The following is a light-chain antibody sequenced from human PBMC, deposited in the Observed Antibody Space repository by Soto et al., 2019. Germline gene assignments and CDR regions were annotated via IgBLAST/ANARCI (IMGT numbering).Light chain of an antibody. J-gene: IGKJ2*01. CDR1: QIISHW. V-gene: IGKV1-5*03. CDR2: KAS. Sequence: IQMTQSPSTLSASVGDRVTITCRATQIISHWLAWYQQKPGKAPKLLISKASTLASGVPSRFSGGISGTDFTLTITGLQPDDFATYYCQQYSVYPRTFGQGTTLEI. CDR3: QQYSVYPRT.